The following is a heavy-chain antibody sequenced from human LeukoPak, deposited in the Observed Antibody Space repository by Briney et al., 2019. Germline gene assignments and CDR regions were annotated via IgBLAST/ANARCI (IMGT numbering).Heavy chain of an antibody. V-gene: IGHV4-59*01. D-gene: IGHD2-2*01. CDR3: ARAQPARYCTSTSCYAAFDI. Sequence: SETLSLTCTVSGGSISSYYWTWIRQPPGKGLEWIGYIYNSGSTNYNPSLKSRVTISVDTSKNQFSLKLSSVTAADTAVYYCARAQPARYCTSTSCYAAFDIWGQGTMVTVSS. CDR2: IYNSGST. J-gene: IGHJ3*02. CDR1: GGSISSYY.